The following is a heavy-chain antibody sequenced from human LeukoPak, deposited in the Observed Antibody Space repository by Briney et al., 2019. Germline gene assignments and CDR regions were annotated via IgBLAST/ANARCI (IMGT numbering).Heavy chain of an antibody. CDR2: ISGGGGST. V-gene: IGHV3-23*01. Sequence: LSGGSLRLSCAASGFTFSSYAMSWVRQAPGKGLEWVSAISGGGGSTYYADSVKGRFTISRDNAKNSLYLQMNSLRAEDTAVYYCARDGVPRVDYYGMDVWGQGTTVTVSS. CDR3: ARDGVPRVDYYGMDV. D-gene: IGHD4-23*01. J-gene: IGHJ6*02. CDR1: GFTFSSYA.